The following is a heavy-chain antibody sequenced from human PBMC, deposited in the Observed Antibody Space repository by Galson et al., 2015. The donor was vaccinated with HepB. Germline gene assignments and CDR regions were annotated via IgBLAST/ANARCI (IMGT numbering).Heavy chain of an antibody. Sequence: SLRLSCAASGFTFSSYSMNWVRQAPGKGLEWVSSISSSSSYIYYADSVKGRFTISRDNAKNSLYLQMNSLRAEDTAVYYCARDRSAAGSSILYYYGMDVWGQGTTVTVSS. CDR1: GFTFSSYS. V-gene: IGHV3-21*01. J-gene: IGHJ6*02. CDR3: ARDRSAAGSSILYYYGMDV. CDR2: ISSSSSYI.